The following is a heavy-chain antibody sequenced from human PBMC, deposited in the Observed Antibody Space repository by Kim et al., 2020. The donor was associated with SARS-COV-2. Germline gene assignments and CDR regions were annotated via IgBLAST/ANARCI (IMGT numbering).Heavy chain of an antibody. J-gene: IGHJ2*01. CDR3: AKGSSLLRFLEWSSYWYFDL. D-gene: IGHD3-3*01. Sequence: GGSLRLSCAASGFTFSSYGMHWVRQAPGKGLEWVAVISYDGSNKYYADSVKGRFTISRDNSKNTLYLQMNSLRAEDTAVYYCAKGSSLLRFLEWSSYWYFDLWGRGTLVTVSS. CDR1: GFTFSSYG. CDR2: ISYDGSNK. V-gene: IGHV3-30*18.